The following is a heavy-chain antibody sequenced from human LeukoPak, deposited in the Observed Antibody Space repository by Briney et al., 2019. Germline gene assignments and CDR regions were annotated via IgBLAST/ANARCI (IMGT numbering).Heavy chain of an antibody. CDR1: GGSISSYY. CDR3: ARQPNWFDP. CDR2: ISYSGST. V-gene: IGHV4-59*08. Sequence: PSETLSLTSTVSGGSISSYYWSWIRQPPGKGLEWIGYISYSGSTNYNPSLKSRVTISVDTSKNQFSLKLSSVTAADAAVYYCARQPNWFDPWGQGTLVTVSS. J-gene: IGHJ5*02.